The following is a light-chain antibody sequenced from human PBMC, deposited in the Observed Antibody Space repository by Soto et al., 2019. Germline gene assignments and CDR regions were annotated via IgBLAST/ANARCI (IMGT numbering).Light chain of an antibody. J-gene: IGLJ3*02. CDR3: CSSAGIYHYLV. CDR1: SSDVGGYNF. Sequence: QSALTQPASVSGSPGQSITISCTGTSSDVGGYNFVSWYQQHPGKAPRLMIYEVNKRPSGVPDRSSGSKSGYTASLTVSGLQTEDEAFYYCCSSAGIYHYLVFGGGTKLTVL. V-gene: IGLV2-8*01. CDR2: EVN.